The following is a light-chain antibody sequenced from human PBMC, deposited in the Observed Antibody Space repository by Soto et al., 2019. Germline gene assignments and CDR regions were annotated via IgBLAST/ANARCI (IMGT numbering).Light chain of an antibody. CDR2: AVT. CDR1: SSDVGGYNY. Sequence: QSALTQPASVSGSPGQSITISCTGTSSDVGGYNYVSWYQQHPGKAPKLMIYAVTDRPSGVSSRFSGSKSGNTAYLTISGLKAEDEDDYYCSSYTRSSTLFGTGTKVTV. V-gene: IGLV2-14*01. J-gene: IGLJ1*01. CDR3: SSYTRSSTL.